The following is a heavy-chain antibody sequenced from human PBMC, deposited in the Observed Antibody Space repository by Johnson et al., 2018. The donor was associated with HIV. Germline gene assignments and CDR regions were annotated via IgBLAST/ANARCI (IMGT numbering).Heavy chain of an antibody. CDR3: ARDYYDSSGYYGLGAFDI. CDR1: GFTFSSYA. D-gene: IGHD3-22*01. V-gene: IGHV3-30-3*01. CDR2: ISYDGSNK. Sequence: VQLVESGGGVVQPGRSLRLSCAASGFTFSSYAMHWVRQAPGKGLEWVAVISYDGSNKYYADSVKGRFTISIDNSKNTVSLQMNSLRAEDTAVYYCARDYYDSSGYYGLGAFDIWGQGTMVTVSS. J-gene: IGHJ3*02.